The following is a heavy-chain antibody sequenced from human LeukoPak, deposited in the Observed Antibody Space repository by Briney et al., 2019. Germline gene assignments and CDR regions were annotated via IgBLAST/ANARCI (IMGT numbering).Heavy chain of an antibody. Sequence: PGGSLRLSCAASGFTFSSYAMSWIRQPPGKGLEWIGSMYYSGSTYYNPSLKSRVTISGETSKNQFSLKLGSVTAADTAVYYCVSASGGVLRTAFDIWGQGTMVTVSS. J-gene: IGHJ3*02. CDR3: VSASGGVLRTAFDI. CDR2: MYYSGST. V-gene: IGHV4-38-2*01. D-gene: IGHD3-16*01. CDR1: GFTFSSYA.